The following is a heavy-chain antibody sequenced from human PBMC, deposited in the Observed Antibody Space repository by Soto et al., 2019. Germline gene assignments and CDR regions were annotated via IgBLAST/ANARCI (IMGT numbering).Heavy chain of an antibody. D-gene: IGHD3-16*01. Sequence: GGSLRLSCAASGFTFSSHGMHWVRQAPGKGLEWVAVIWYDGSYKYYADSVKGRFTISRDNFENTVYLQMNSLRAEDTAVYYCARYVEPSSWDYWGQGTLVTVSS. V-gene: IGHV3-33*01. CDR2: IWYDGSYK. CDR1: GFTFSSHG. J-gene: IGHJ4*02. CDR3: ARYVEPSSWDY.